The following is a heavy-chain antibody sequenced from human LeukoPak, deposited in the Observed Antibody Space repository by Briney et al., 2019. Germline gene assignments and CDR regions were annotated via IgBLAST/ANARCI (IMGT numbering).Heavy chain of an antibody. D-gene: IGHD2-21*02. V-gene: IGHV1-46*01. CDR1: GYTFTSYY. J-gene: IGHJ4*02. CDR3: ARAIAYCGGDCYPSFGY. CDR2: INPSGGST. Sequence: ASVKVSCKASGYTFTSYYMHWVRQAPGQGLEWMGIINPSGGSTSYAQKFQGRVTMTRDTSTSTVYMELSSLRSEDTAVYYCARAIAYCGGDCYPSFGYWGQGTLVTVSS.